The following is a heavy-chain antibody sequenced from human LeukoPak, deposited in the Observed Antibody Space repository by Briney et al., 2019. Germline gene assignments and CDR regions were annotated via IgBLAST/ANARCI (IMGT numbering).Heavy chain of an antibody. D-gene: IGHD2-21*02. J-gene: IGHJ4*02. V-gene: IGHV3-13*01. CDR1: GFPFSSYD. CDR2: ISAAGDT. Sequence: GGSLRLSCAASGFPFSSYDMHWVGQATGKGLGWVSAISAAGDTYYLDSVKGRFTISRENAKNSLYLQMNSLRAGDTAVYYCVALGDRIYWGQGTLVTVSS. CDR3: VALGDRIY.